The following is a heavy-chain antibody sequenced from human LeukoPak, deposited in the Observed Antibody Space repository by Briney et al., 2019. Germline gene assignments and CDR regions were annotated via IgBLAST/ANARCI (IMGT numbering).Heavy chain of an antibody. CDR2: ISGSGGST. J-gene: IGHJ4*02. V-gene: IGHV3-23*01. CDR1: GFTFSSYA. D-gene: IGHD2-15*01. CDR3: AKGRSTLVVVAVFFDY. Sequence: PGGSLRLSCAASGFTFSSYAMSWVRQAPGKGLEWVSGISGSGGSTYYADSVKGRFTISRDNSKNTLYLQMNSLRAEDTAVYYCAKGRSTLVVVAVFFDYWGQGTLVTVSS.